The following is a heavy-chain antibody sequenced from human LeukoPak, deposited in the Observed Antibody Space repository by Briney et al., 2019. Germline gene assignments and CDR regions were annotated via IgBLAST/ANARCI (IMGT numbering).Heavy chain of an antibody. Sequence: SETLSLTCAVYGGPSSGYYWSWIRQPPGKGLEWIGEINDSGSTNYNPSLKSRVTISVDTSKNQFSLRLTSVTAADTAVYYCARVARYGGYTQYFQPWGQGTLVTVSS. CDR2: INDSGST. V-gene: IGHV4-34*01. CDR1: GGPSSGYY. CDR3: ARVARYGGYTQYFQP. D-gene: IGHD4-23*01. J-gene: IGHJ1*01.